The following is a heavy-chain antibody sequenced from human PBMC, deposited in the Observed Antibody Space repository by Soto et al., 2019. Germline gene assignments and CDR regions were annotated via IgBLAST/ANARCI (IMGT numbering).Heavy chain of an antibody. Sequence: SVKVSCKASGYTFTSYYMHWVRQAPGQGLEWMGIINPSGGSTSYAQKFQGRVTMTRDTSTSTVYMELSSLRSEDTAVYYGARGLLIRWGRGYSYGIAGDWGQGSLVT. J-gene: IGHJ4*02. CDR1: GYTFTSYY. CDR3: ARGLLIRWGRGYSYGIAGD. V-gene: IGHV1-46*01. D-gene: IGHD5-18*01. CDR2: INPSGGST.